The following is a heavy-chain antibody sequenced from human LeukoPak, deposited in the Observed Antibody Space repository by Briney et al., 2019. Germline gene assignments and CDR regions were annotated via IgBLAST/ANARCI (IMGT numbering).Heavy chain of an antibody. Sequence: GESLKISCKGSGYSFTSYWIGWVRQMPGKDLEWMGIIYPGDSDTRYSPSFQGQVTISADKSISTAYLQWSSLKASDTAMYYCARRGLFHDFWSGYSDYYYYMDVWGKGTTVTVSS. CDR1: GYSFTSYW. D-gene: IGHD3-3*01. V-gene: IGHV5-51*01. J-gene: IGHJ6*03. CDR2: IYPGDSDT. CDR3: ARRGLFHDFWSGYSDYYYYMDV.